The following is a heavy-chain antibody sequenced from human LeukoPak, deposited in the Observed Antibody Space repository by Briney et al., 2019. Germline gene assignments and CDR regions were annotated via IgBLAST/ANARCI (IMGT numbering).Heavy chain of an antibody. J-gene: IGHJ6*02. V-gene: IGHV3-23*01. CDR1: GFTFTTYA. Sequence: GALRLSCAASGFTFTTYAMTWVRQAPGTGREWVSAISDSGGSTYYADSVKGRFTVSRDNSKNTLYLQMNSLRAEDTAVYFCAKVLKYYYNGMDVWGQGTTVTVSS. CDR3: AKVLKYYYNGMDV. D-gene: IGHD2/OR15-2a*01. CDR2: ISDSGGST.